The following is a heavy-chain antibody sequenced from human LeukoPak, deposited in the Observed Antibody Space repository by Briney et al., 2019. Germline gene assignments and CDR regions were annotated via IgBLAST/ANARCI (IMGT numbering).Heavy chain of an antibody. CDR3: ARGLLYYYDSSGYLDY. Sequence: SETLSLTCTVSGGSVSSGSYYWSWIRQPPGMGLVRVGNIYYSGSTNYNPSLKSRVTISVDTSKNQFSLKLSSVTAADTAVYYCARGLLYYYDSSGYLDYWGQGTLVTVSS. CDR1: GGSVSSGSYY. J-gene: IGHJ4*02. V-gene: IGHV4-61*01. CDR2: IYYSGST. D-gene: IGHD3-22*01.